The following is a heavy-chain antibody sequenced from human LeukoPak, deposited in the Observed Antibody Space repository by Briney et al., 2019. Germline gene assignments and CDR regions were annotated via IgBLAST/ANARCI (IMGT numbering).Heavy chain of an antibody. D-gene: IGHD2-15*01. CDR3: AAVVAAIFDY. CDR1: GGSISSGGYY. V-gene: IGHV4-31*03. CDR2: IYYSGST. Sequence: SETLSLTCTVSGGSISSGGYYWSWIRQHPGKGLEWIGYIYYSGSTYYNPSLKSRVTISVDTSKNQFSLKLSSVTAADTAVYYCAAVVAAIFDYWGQGTLVTVSS. J-gene: IGHJ4*02.